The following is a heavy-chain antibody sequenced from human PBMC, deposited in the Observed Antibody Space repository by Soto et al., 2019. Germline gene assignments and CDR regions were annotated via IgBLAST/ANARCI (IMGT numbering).Heavy chain of an antibody. J-gene: IGHJ3*02. V-gene: IGHV4-30-4*01. D-gene: IGHD3-22*01. CDR3: AIYYDSSGYFVSRSGHDAVDI. CDR2: IYYSGST. CDR1: GGSISSGDYY. Sequence: SETLSLTCTVSGGSISSGDYYWSWIRQPPGKGLEWLGYIYYSGSTYYNPSLKSRVTISVDTSKNQLSLQLRSVTAADTAVYYCAIYYDSSGYFVSRSGHDAVDIWGQGTMVT.